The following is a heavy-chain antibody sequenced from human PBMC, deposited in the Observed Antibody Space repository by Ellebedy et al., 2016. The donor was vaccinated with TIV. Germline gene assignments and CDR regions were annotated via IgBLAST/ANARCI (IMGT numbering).Heavy chain of an antibody. Sequence: AASVKVSCKASGYTFTSYGISWVRQDPGQGLEWMGWISAYNGNTNYAQQLQGRVTMTTDTSTSTAYMELRSLRSDDTAVYYCARAWRDGYNFPLGDYWGQGTLVTVSS. J-gene: IGHJ4*02. V-gene: IGHV1-18*01. CDR2: ISAYNGNT. CDR1: GYTFTSYG. CDR3: ARAWRDGYNFPLGDY. D-gene: IGHD5-24*01.